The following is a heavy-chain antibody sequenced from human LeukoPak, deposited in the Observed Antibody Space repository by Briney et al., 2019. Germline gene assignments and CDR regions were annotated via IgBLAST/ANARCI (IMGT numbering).Heavy chain of an antibody. V-gene: IGHV1-18*04. CDR3: ARGSSGYSYGYAVDY. CDR2: ISAYNGNT. Sequence: AASVKVSCKAPGYTFTSYGISRVRQAPGQGLEWMGWISAYNGNTNYAQKLQGRVTMTTDTSTSTAYMELRSLRSDDTAVYYCARGSSGYSYGYAVDYWGQGTLVTVSS. D-gene: IGHD5-18*01. CDR1: GYTFTSYG. J-gene: IGHJ4*02.